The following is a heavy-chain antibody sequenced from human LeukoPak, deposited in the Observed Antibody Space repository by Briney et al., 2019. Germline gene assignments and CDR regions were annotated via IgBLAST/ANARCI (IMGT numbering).Heavy chain of an antibody. CDR2: INPNSGGA. Sequence: ASVKVSCKASGYTFTGYYMHWVRQAPGQGLEWMGWINPNSGGANYAQKFQGRVTMTRDTSISTAYMELSRLRSDDTAVYYCARELDSSSSGDYWGQGTLVTVSS. V-gene: IGHV1-2*02. CDR3: ARELDSSSSGDY. CDR1: GYTFTGYY. D-gene: IGHD6-6*01. J-gene: IGHJ4*02.